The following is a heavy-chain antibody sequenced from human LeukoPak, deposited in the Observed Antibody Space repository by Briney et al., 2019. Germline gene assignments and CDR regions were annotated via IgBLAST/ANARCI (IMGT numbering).Heavy chain of an antibody. V-gene: IGHV3-21*01. CDR2: ISSRSSI. J-gene: IGHJ4*02. D-gene: IGHD6-13*01. CDR1: GFTFSSYS. Sequence: GGSLRLSCAASGFTFSSYSMNWVRQAPGKGLEWVSSISSRSSIYYADSMKGRFTISRDNAKNSLYLQMNSLRVEDTSVYYCARGHSRSWFNPFDYWGQGTLVTVSS. CDR3: ARGHSRSWFNPFDY.